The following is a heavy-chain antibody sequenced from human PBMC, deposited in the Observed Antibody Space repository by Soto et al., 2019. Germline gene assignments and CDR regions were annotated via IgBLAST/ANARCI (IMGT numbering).Heavy chain of an antibody. D-gene: IGHD5-12*01. CDR2: IIPIFGTA. Sequence: VPLVQSGAEVKKPGSSVKVSCKASGGTFSSYAISWVRQAPGQGLEWMGGIIPIFGTAKYAQKFQGRVTITADESTSTAYMELSSLRSEDTAVYYCASLLRGYSGTGDYWGQGTLVTVSS. CDR1: GGTFSSYA. V-gene: IGHV1-69*12. CDR3: ASLLRGYSGTGDY. J-gene: IGHJ4*02.